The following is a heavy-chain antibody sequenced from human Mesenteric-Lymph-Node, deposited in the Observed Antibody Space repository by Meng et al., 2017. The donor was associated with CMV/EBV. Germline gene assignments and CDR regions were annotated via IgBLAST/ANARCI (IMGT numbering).Heavy chain of an antibody. CDR1: GGTSTRYA. Sequence: SVKVSCKASGGTSTRYAISWVRQAPGQGLEWMGGIIPIFGTPKYAQKFQGRVTITTDESTTTAYMQLSSLRSEDTAVYYCARASQVRTIFGVVTSAYYYLMDVWGQGTTVTVSS. D-gene: IGHD3-3*01. V-gene: IGHV1-69*05. J-gene: IGHJ6*02. CDR3: ARASQVRTIFGVVTSAYYYLMDV. CDR2: IIPIFGTP.